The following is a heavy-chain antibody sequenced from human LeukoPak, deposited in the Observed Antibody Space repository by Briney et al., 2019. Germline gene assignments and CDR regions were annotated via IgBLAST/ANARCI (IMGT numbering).Heavy chain of an antibody. CDR2: VYYIGSP. CDR3: ARREVLLWFGDRVGWFDP. V-gene: IGHV4-59*08. D-gene: IGHD3-10*01. J-gene: IGHJ5*02. CDR1: GGSISSYY. Sequence: SETLSLTCTVSGGSISSYYWSWIRKPPAKGLGWVGYVYYIGSPSCTPYLKGRVAISVVTSKNQYSLNPSSVTAADTAVYYCARREVLLWFGDRVGWFDPWGQGTLVTVSS.